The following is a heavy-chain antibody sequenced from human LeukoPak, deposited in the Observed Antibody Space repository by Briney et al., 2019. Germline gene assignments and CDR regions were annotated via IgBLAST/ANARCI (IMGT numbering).Heavy chain of an antibody. Sequence: GGSLRLSCAASGFTFSNYAMHWVRQAPGKGLEYVSAISSNGGNTYYANFVKGRFTISRDISKNTLYLQMGSLRPEDMAVYYCARVGGSGSFDSWGQGTLVSVSS. V-gene: IGHV3-64*01. J-gene: IGHJ4*02. CDR1: GFTFSNYA. D-gene: IGHD6-19*01. CDR2: ISSNGGNT. CDR3: ARVGGSGSFDS.